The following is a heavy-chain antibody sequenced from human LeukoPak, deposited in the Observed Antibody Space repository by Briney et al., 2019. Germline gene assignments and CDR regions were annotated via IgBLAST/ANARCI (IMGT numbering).Heavy chain of an antibody. Sequence: QPGGSLRLSCAASGFTFSSFAMTWVRQAPGKGLEWVSAISGSGGSTYYADSVKGRFTISRDNSKNTLYLQMNSLRAEDTAVYYCAVPYYDFWSGYRDFDYWGQGTLVTVSS. CDR1: GFTFSSFA. CDR3: AVPYYDFWSGYRDFDY. CDR2: ISGSGGST. J-gene: IGHJ4*02. D-gene: IGHD3-3*01. V-gene: IGHV3-23*01.